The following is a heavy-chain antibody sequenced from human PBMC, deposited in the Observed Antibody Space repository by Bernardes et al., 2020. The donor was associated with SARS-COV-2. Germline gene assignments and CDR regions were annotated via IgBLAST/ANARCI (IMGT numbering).Heavy chain of an antibody. CDR2: IIPILGIA. CDR3: ARGYSGYDPFDY. V-gene: IGHV1-69*04. D-gene: IGHD5-12*01. J-gene: IGHJ4*02. CDR1: GGTFSSYA. Sequence: SVKVSCRASGGTFSSYAISWVRQAPGQGLEWMGRIIPILGIANYAQKFQGRVTITADKSTSTAYMELSSLRSEDTAVYYCARGYSGYDPFDYWGQGTLVTVSS.